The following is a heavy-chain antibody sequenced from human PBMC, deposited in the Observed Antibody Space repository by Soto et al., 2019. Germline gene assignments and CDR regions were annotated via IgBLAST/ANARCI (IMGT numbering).Heavy chain of an antibody. Sequence: SETLSLTCTVSGGSISSGDYYWSWIRQPPGKGLEWIGYIYYSGSTYYNPSLKSRVTISVDTSKNQFSLKLSSVTAADTAVYYCARGRYYDYSGYFQWGQGTLVTVS. D-gene: IGHD3-22*01. CDR3: ARGRYYDYSGYFQ. V-gene: IGHV4-30-4*01. CDR2: IYYSGST. CDR1: GGSISSGDYY. J-gene: IGHJ4*02.